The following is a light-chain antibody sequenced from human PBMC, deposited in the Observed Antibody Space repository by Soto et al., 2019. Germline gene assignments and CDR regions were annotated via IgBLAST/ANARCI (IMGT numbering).Light chain of an antibody. J-gene: IGLJ1*01. CDR3: AAWDDNLNAYV. CDR1: TSNIGTFY. CDR2: IDD. Sequence: QAVVTQPPSASSTPGQTVTISCSGSTSNIGTFYVYWYQHLPGTAPKLLIYIDDQRTSGVSDRFSGSKSGTSASLAISGLRSDDEADYYCAAWDDNLNAYVFGSGTKVTVL. V-gene: IGLV1-47*02.